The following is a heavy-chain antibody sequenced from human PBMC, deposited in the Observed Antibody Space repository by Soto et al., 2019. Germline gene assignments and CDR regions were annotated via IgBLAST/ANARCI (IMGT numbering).Heavy chain of an antibody. D-gene: IGHD1-1*01. CDR1: GYTFTSYG. CDR2: ISDHHGNT. Sequence: QVHLVQSGAEVKKPGASVKVSCKGSGYTFTSYGITWVRQAPGQGLEWMGWISDHHGNTDYAQKLQGRVTVTRDTSTSTAYMELRSLRSDDTAVYYCARGRYGDYWGQGALVTVSS. CDR3: ARGRYGDY. V-gene: IGHV1-18*01. J-gene: IGHJ4*02.